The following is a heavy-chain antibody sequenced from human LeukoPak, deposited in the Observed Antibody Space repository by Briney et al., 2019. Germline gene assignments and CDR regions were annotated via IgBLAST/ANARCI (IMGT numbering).Heavy chain of an antibody. Sequence: ETLSLTCSVSGVSISTSFYYWGWLRQPAGEGLEWIGNIHSRESTYYNPYLKSRVTMSVDTSKNQSSLELSSVTAADTAVYYCARQVTFGYAFAYYFDYWGQGALVTVSS. V-gene: IGHV4-39*01. CDR3: ARQVTFGYAFAYYFDY. CDR1: GVSISTSFYY. D-gene: IGHD5-18*01. CDR2: IHSREST. J-gene: IGHJ4*02.